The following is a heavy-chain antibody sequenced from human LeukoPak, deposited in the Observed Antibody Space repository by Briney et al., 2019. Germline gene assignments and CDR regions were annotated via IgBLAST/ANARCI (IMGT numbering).Heavy chain of an antibody. CDR1: GFTFSTYW. J-gene: IGHJ4*02. V-gene: IGHV3-74*01. D-gene: IGHD3-3*01. CDR2: INTDGSDT. Sequence: GGSLRLSCAASGFTFSTYWMHWVRHAPGKGLVWVSRINTDGSDTSYADSLKGRTTISRDNAKNTLYLQMNSLRAEDTAVYYCATGEAYYDFWSGYYGFDYWGQGTLVTVSS. CDR3: ATGEAYYDFWSGYYGFDY.